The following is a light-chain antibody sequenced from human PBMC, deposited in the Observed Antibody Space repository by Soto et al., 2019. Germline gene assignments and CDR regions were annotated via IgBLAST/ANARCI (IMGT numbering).Light chain of an antibody. J-gene: IGLJ1*01. CDR3: SSYAGSNNYV. CDR1: SSDVGGYNY. CDR2: GVS. V-gene: IGLV2-8*01. Sequence: QSALTQPPSASGSPGQSVTISCTGTSSDVGGYNYVSWYQQHPGKAPKLMIYGVSKRPSGVPDRFSGSKSGNTASLTVSGLQAEDEADYYCSSYAGSNNYVFGPGTKVTVL.